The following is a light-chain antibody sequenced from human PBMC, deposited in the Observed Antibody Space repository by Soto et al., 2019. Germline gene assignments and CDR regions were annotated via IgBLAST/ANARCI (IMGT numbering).Light chain of an antibody. CDR2: AAS. Sequence: DIQMTPSPSSLSASVGDRVTITCRASQRINRSLNWYQQKPGKAPKLLIYAASTLHSGVPSRFSGSGSGTDFTLPIRSLQPDDFAAYYCQESYTTPVTFGQGTKLVIK. CDR3: QESYTTPVT. V-gene: IGKV1-39*01. CDR1: QRINRS. J-gene: IGKJ2*01.